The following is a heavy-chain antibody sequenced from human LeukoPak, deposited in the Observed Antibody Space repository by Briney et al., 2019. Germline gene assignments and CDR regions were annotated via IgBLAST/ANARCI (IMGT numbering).Heavy chain of an antibody. V-gene: IGHV4-61*01. D-gene: IGHD6-6*01. CDR1: GGSVSSGSYY. CDR3: ARAGSYSSSSRECDY. J-gene: IGHJ4*02. Sequence: SETLSLTCTVSGGSVSSGSYYWSWIRQPPGKGLEWIGYIYYSGSTNYNPSLKSRVTISADTSKNQFSLKLSSVTAADTAVYYCARAGSYSSSSRECDYWGQGTLVTVSS. CDR2: IYYSGST.